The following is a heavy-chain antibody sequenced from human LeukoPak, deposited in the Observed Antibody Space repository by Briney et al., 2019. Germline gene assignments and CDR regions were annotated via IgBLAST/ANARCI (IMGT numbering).Heavy chain of an antibody. D-gene: IGHD1-7*01. J-gene: IGHJ3*02. CDR3: ARDSGNYLDAFDI. Sequence: GGSLRLSCAASGFTFSSYAMHWVRQAPGKGLEWVAVISDDGSTKYYADSVMGRFTISRDNSKNTLYLQMNSLRAEDTAVYYCARDSGNYLDAFDIWGQGTMVTVSS. V-gene: IGHV3-30*04. CDR2: ISDDGSTK. CDR1: GFTFSSYA.